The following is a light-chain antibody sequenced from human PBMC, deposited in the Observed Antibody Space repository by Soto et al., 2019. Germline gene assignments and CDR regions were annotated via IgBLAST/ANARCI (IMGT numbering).Light chain of an antibody. CDR3: QQYGSSPPT. J-gene: IGKJ5*01. Sequence: EIVMTQSPATLSVSPGERATLSCRASHTVISNLAWYQQRPGQAPRLLIYGASSRATGIPDRFSGSGSGTDFTLTISRLEPEDFAVYYCQQYGSSPPTFGQGTRLEI. V-gene: IGKV3-20*01. CDR1: HTVISN. CDR2: GAS.